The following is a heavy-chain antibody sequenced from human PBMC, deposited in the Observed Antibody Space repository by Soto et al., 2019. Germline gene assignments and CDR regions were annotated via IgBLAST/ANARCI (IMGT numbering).Heavy chain of an antibody. CDR2: IRSKANSYAT. J-gene: IGHJ6*02. CDR3: TRLADYYGSGSYVYAQFRAPDV. D-gene: IGHD3-10*01. Sequence: PGGSLRLSCAASGFTFSGSAMHWVRQASGKGLEWVGRIRSKANSYATAYAASVKGRFTISRDDSKNTAYLQMNSLKTEDTAVYYCTRLADYYGSGSYVYAQFRAPDVWGQGTTVTVSS. V-gene: IGHV3-73*01. CDR1: GFTFSGSA.